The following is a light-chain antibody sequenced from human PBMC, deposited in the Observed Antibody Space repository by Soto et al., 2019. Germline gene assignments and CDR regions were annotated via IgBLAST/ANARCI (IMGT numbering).Light chain of an antibody. Sequence: QSVLTQPRSVSGSPGQSVTISCTGTSSDVGDYNHVSWYQQYPGKAPKLMIYDVNNRPSGVSHRFSGSKSGNTASLTISGLQAEDEADYYCCSYAGSYTSLFGGGTKLTVL. CDR3: CSYAGSYTSL. CDR2: DVN. V-gene: IGLV2-11*01. CDR1: SSDVGDYNH. J-gene: IGLJ2*01.